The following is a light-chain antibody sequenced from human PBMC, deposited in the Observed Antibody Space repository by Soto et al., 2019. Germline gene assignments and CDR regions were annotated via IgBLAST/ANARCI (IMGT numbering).Light chain of an antibody. V-gene: IGKV1-12*01. CDR3: QQANSFPYT. CDR2: AAT. J-gene: IGKJ2*01. CDR1: QGVSTW. Sequence: DIQMTQSPSSVSASVGDRVTITCRASQGVSTWLAWYQQKPGKAPKLLIYAATSLQSGTPSRFSGSGSGKEITLTISSLQLEDSRIYYCQQANSFPYTFGQGASLEIK.